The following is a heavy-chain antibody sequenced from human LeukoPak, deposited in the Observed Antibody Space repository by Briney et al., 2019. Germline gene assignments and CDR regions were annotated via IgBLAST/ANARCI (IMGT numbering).Heavy chain of an antibody. J-gene: IGHJ4*02. CDR1: GGSISSYY. CDR2: IYYSGST. D-gene: IGHD6-19*01. Sequence: SETLSLTCTVSGGSISSYYWSWSRQPPGKGLEWIGYIYYSGSTNYNPSLKSRVTISVDTSKNQFSLKLSSVTAADTAVYYCAREAVAGTSFDYWGQGTLVTVSS. CDR3: AREAVAGTSFDY. V-gene: IGHV4-59*01.